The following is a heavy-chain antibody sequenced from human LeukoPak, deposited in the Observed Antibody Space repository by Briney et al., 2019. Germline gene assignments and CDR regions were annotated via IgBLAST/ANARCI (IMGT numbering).Heavy chain of an antibody. Sequence: PGGSLRLSCAASGFTVSSKYMSWVRQAPGKGLEWVSVIYSGGSTYYADSVKGRFAISRDNSKNTLYLQMNSLRAEDTAVYYCARGCSSTSCYGFGYWGQGTLVTASS. CDR2: IYSGGST. V-gene: IGHV3-53*01. D-gene: IGHD2-2*01. CDR1: GFTVSSKY. J-gene: IGHJ4*02. CDR3: ARGCSSTSCYGFGY.